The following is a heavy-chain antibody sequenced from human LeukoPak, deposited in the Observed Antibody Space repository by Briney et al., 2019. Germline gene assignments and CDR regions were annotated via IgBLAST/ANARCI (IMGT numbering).Heavy chain of an antibody. CDR2: IYSGT. V-gene: IGHV3-66*01. D-gene: IGHD2-2*01. CDR1: GFTHSSNY. J-gene: IGHJ4*02. CDR3: ARAPTASYYFDY. Sequence: GGSLRLSCAASGFTHSSNYMNWVRQAPGKGLEWVSVIYSGTYYADSVKGRFTISRDNSKNTLYLQMNSLRAEDTAVYYCARAPTASYYFDYWGQGTPVTVSS.